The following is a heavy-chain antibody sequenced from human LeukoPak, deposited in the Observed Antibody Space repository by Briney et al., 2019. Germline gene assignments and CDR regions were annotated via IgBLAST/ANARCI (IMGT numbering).Heavy chain of an antibody. V-gene: IGHV4-39*07. CDR3: ARWVGNRNWFDP. Sequence: PSETLSLTCTVSGDSISSSNYLWGCIGQSPGKVLEWIGSISPSGSTFYNPSLKTRVTVSLDTSRNQFSLKLTSVTAADTAVYYCARWVGNRNWFDPWGQGTLVTVSS. J-gene: IGHJ5*02. D-gene: IGHD1-26*01. CDR1: GDSISSSNYL. CDR2: ISPSGST.